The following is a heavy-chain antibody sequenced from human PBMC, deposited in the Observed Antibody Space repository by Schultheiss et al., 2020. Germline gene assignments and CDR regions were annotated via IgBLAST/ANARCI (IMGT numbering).Heavy chain of an antibody. CDR2: ISAYNGNT. D-gene: IGHD6-19*01. Sequence: ASVKVSCKASGYTFTSYGISWVRQAPGQGLEWMGWISAYNGNTNYAQKLQGRVTMTTDTSTSTAYMELRSLRSDDTAVYYCAREFDSSGWYRGWFDPWGQGTLVTVSS. J-gene: IGHJ5*02. CDR3: AREFDSSGWYRGWFDP. CDR1: GYTFTSYG. V-gene: IGHV1-18*01.